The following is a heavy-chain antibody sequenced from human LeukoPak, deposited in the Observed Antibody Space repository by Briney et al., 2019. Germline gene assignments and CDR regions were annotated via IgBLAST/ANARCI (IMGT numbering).Heavy chain of an antibody. D-gene: IGHD2-8*01. CDR1: GYTLTELS. V-gene: IGHV1-24*01. Sequence: ASVTVSCKVSGYTLTELSMHWVRQAPGKGLEWMGGFDPEDGETIYAQKFQGRVTMTEDTSTDTAYMELSNLRSEDTAVYYCATGRMVHAIFDYWGQGTLVTVSS. CDR3: ATGRMVHAIFDY. J-gene: IGHJ4*02. CDR2: FDPEDGET.